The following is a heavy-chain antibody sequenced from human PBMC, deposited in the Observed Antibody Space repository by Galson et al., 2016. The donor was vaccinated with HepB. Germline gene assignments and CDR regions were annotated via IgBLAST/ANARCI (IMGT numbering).Heavy chain of an antibody. J-gene: IGHJ3*02. CDR2: IDPSDSYT. Sequence: QSGAEVKKPGESLRISCKTSGYSFTNFWINWVRQMPGKGLEWMGRIDPSDSYTYYRPSLQGHVTIPVDKSISTAYLQWISLKASDTAMYYCARLAPVENAFDIWGQGTLVSVSS. CDR3: ARLAPVENAFDI. CDR1: GYSFTNFW. V-gene: IGHV5-10-1*01.